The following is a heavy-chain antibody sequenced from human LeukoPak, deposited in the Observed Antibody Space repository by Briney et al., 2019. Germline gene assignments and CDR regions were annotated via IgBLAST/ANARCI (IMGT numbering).Heavy chain of an antibody. Sequence: GGSLRLSCAASGFTFSSYWMHWVRQAPGKGLVWVSRINSDGSSTSYADSVKGRFTISRDNAKNTLYLQMNSLRAEDTAVYYCAPSIAARPLDYWGQGTLVTVSS. J-gene: IGHJ4*02. CDR3: APSIAARPLDY. CDR1: GFTFSSYW. D-gene: IGHD6-6*01. CDR2: INSDGSST. V-gene: IGHV3-74*01.